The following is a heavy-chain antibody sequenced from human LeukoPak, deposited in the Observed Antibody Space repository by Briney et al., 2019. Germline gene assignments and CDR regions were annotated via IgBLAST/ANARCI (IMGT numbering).Heavy chain of an antibody. CDR1: GGSISSYY. V-gene: IGHV4-59*01. Sequence: SETLSLTCTVSGGSISSYYWSWIRQPPGKGLEWIGYIYYSGSTNYNPSLKSRVTISIDTSKNQFSLKLSSVTAADTAVYYCARAGGSGSYSYYGMDVWGQGTTVTVSS. CDR2: IYYSGST. D-gene: IGHD3-10*01. CDR3: ARAGGSGSYSYYGMDV. J-gene: IGHJ6*02.